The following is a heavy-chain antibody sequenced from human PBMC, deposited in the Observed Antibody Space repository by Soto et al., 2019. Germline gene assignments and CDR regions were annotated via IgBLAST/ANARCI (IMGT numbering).Heavy chain of an antibody. CDR3: ARADGPLPVTLLGF. D-gene: IGHD5-18*01. CDR2: INRGGGP. V-gene: IGHV3-23*01. J-gene: IGHJ4*02. Sequence: EVRLLESGGGLVQPGGSLTLSCETSGFTFNNYSMSWVRQAPGKGLEWVSSINRGGGPYYADSVKGRFTISRDNSKNMLYLRMNSLRADDTAVYFCARADGPLPVTLLGFWGQGTLVTVSS. CDR1: GFTFNNYS.